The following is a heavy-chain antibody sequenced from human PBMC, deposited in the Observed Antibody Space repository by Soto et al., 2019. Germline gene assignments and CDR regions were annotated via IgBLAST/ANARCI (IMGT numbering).Heavy chain of an antibody. J-gene: IGHJ3*02. Sequence: ASVKVSCKASGYTFTSYYMHWVRQAPGQGLEWMGIINPSGGSTSYAQKFQGRVTVTRDTSTSTVYVELSSLRSEDTAVYYCATSDYYDSSGYYPNIWGQGTMVTVS. V-gene: IGHV1-46*01. CDR1: GYTFTSYY. CDR2: INPSGGST. CDR3: ATSDYYDSSGYYPNI. D-gene: IGHD3-22*01.